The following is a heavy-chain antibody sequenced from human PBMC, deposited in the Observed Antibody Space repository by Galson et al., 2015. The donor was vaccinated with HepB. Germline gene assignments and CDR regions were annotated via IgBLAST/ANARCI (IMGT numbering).Heavy chain of an antibody. J-gene: IGHJ4*02. D-gene: IGHD1-1*01. V-gene: IGHV3-23*01. CDR2: ISGSGGST. Sequence: SLRLSCAASGFTFSSYAMSWVRQAPGKGLEWVSAISGSGGSTYYAHSVKGRFTISRDNSKNTLFLQMNRLRAEDTAVYYCAKSDGWNAWDPFRGVYWGQGTLVTVSS. CDR3: AKSDGWNAWDPFRGVY. CDR1: GFTFSSYA.